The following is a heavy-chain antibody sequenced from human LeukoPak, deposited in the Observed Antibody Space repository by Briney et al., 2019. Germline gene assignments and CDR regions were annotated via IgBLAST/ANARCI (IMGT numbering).Heavy chain of an antibody. CDR3: ARQRINSSSPSPTYYYYGMEV. D-gene: IGHD6-13*01. J-gene: IGHJ6*02. CDR2: INHSGST. CDR1: GGSFSGYY. Sequence: SETLSLICAVYGGSFSGYYWSWIRQPPGKGLEWIGEINHSGSTNYNPSLKSRVTISVDTSKNQLSLKLSSVTAADTAVYYCARQRINSSSPSPTYYYYGMEVWGQGTTVTVSS. V-gene: IGHV4-34*01.